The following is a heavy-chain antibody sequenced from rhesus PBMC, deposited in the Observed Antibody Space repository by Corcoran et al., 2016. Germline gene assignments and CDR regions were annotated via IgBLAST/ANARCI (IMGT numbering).Heavy chain of an antibody. D-gene: IGHD2-15*01. CDR3: AREGRGEYRY. CDR2: SSCGGST. CDR1: GGSISSSYYY. Sequence: QVQLQESGPGLVKPSETLSLTCAVSGGSISSSYYYWSWIRQAPGKGLGWIGNSSCGGSTSYNPSLKSRVTISRDTSKNQFSLKLSSVTAADTAVYYCAREGRGEYRYWGQGVLVTVSS. J-gene: IGHJ4*01. V-gene: IGHV4-122*02.